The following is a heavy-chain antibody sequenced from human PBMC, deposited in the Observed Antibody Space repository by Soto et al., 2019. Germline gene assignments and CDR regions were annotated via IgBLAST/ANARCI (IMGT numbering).Heavy chain of an antibody. V-gene: IGHV1-3*01. J-gene: IGHJ4*02. CDR3: ARDTGDGTFDF. Sequence: ASVKVSCKASGYTFSSYAMHWVRQAPGQRLEWVGWINAGYGNTKSSQKFQDRVTISRDTSASTTYMELTSLRSEDTAVYYCARDTGDGTFDFWGQGTLVTVSS. CDR1: GYTFSSYA. D-gene: IGHD7-27*01. CDR2: INAGYGNT.